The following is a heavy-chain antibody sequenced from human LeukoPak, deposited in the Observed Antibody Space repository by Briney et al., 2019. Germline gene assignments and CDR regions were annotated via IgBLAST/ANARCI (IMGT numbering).Heavy chain of an antibody. D-gene: IGHD3-10*01. CDR1: GGSFSGYY. CDR3: ARVPMVRGVIIKYNWFDP. Sequence: SETLSLTCAVYGGSFSGYYWSWLRQPPGKGLEWIGEINHSGSTNYNPSLTSRVTISVDTSKNQFSLKLSSVTAADTAVYYCARVPMVRGVIIKYNWFDPWGQGTLVTVSS. V-gene: IGHV4-34*01. CDR2: INHSGST. J-gene: IGHJ5*02.